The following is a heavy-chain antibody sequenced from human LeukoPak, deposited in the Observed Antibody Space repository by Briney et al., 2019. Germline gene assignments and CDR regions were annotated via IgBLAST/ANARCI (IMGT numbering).Heavy chain of an antibody. CDR3: ARGPYYDSGEVGNFDY. J-gene: IGHJ4*02. V-gene: IGHV4-59*01. Sequence: PSETLSLTCTVSGGSISSYYWSWIRQPPGKGLEWIGYIYYSGSTNYNPPLKSRVTISVDTSKNQFSLKLSSVTAADTAVYYCARGPYYDSGEVGNFDYWGQGTLVTVSS. D-gene: IGHD3-22*01. CDR2: IYYSGST. CDR1: GGSISSYY.